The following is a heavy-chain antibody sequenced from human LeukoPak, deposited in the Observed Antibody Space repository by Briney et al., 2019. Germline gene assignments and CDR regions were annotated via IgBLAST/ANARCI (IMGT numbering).Heavy chain of an antibody. CDR3: ARVLGYCSGGSCYGYFDY. D-gene: IGHD2-15*01. CDR2: INHSGST. V-gene: IGHV4-39*07. Sequence: SETLSLTCTVSNHSFSSSSYYWSWIRQPPGKGLEWIGEINHSGSTNYNPSLKSRVTISVDTSKNQFSLKLSSVTAADTAVYYCARVLGYCSGGSCYGYFDYWGQGTLVTVSS. J-gene: IGHJ4*02. CDR1: NHSFSSSSYY.